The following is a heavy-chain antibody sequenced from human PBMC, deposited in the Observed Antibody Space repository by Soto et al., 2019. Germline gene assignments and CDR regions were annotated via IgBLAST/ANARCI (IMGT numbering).Heavy chain of an antibody. D-gene: IGHD6-19*01. CDR3: ARDSRQWLVSDY. Sequence: GGSLRLSCTGAGFNFSSYGIHWVRQAPGKGLEWVAVISYDGNNKYYAESVKGRRFTISRDNSKNTVYLQVNSLRVNDTAVYYCARDSRQWLVSDYWGQGTRVTVSS. CDR1: GFNFSSYG. CDR2: ISYDGNNK. V-gene: IGHV3-30*03. J-gene: IGHJ4*02.